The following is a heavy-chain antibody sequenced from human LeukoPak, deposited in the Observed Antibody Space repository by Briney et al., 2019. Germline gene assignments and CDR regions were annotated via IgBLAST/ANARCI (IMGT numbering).Heavy chain of an antibody. CDR1: GYTFTSYG. CDR3: ARDRGTNDYGDRIVVLFDY. J-gene: IGHJ4*02. CDR2: INPNSGRT. Sequence: GASVKVSCKASGYTFTSYGISWVRQAPGQGLEWMGWINPNSGRTNYAQRFQDRVTMTRDTSIITAYMELSRLRSDDTAVYYCARDRGTNDYGDRIVVLFDYWGEGTLVTVSS. V-gene: IGHV1-2*02. D-gene: IGHD4-17*01.